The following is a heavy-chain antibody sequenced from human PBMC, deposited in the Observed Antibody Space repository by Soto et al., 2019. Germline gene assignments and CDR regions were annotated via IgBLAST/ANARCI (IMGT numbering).Heavy chain of an antibody. Sequence: QVQLVESGGGVVQPGRSLRLSCAASGFTFSSYGMHWVRQAPGKGLEWVAVISYDGSNKYYADSVKGRFTISRDNSKNTLYLQMNSLRAADTAVYYCAKMTGYSSSWYAGDFDYWGQGTLVTLSS. CDR2: ISYDGSNK. D-gene: IGHD6-13*01. CDR1: GFTFSSYG. CDR3: AKMTGYSSSWYAGDFDY. V-gene: IGHV3-30*18. J-gene: IGHJ4*02.